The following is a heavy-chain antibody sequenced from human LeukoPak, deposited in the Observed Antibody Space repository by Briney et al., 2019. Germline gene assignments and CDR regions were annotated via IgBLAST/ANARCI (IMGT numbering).Heavy chain of an antibody. V-gene: IGHV1-2*02. CDR1: GYTFTSYA. J-gene: IGHJ3*01. CDR3: AKAQWLELDAFDF. Sequence: ASVKVSCKASGYTFTSYAMNWVRQAPGQGLEWMGWINPNSGGTNYEQKFQGRVTMTRDTSISTAYMELSRLRSDDTAVYYCAKAQWLELDAFDFWGQGTMVTVSS. CDR2: INPNSGGT. D-gene: IGHD6-19*01.